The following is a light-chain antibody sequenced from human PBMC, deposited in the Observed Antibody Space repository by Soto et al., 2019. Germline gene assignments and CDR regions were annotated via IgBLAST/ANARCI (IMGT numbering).Light chain of an antibody. V-gene: IGLV1-40*01. CDR3: QSYDSSLSGSV. Sequence: QSVLTQPPSVSGAPGQRVTISCTGSSSNIGAGHDVHWYQQLPGTAPKLLIYDNNNRPSGVPDRFSGSKSGTSASLAITGLQAEDEADYCCQSYDSSLSGSVFGGGTKVTVL. CDR1: SSNIGAGHD. CDR2: DNN. J-gene: IGLJ2*01.